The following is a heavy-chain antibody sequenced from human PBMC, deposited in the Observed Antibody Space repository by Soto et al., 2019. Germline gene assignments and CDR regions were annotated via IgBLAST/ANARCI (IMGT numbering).Heavy chain of an antibody. V-gene: IGHV3-30*18. CDR2: ISYDGSNK. J-gene: IGHJ5*01. CDR1: GFTFGSYG. Sequence: GGSLRLSCAASGFTFGSYGVHWVRQAPGKGLEWVAAISYDGSNKYYADSVKGRFTISRDNSKNTLYVQMSSLRAEDTAVYFCAKGAEYSGLFDSWGQGTLVTGSS. CDR3: AKGAEYSGLFDS. D-gene: IGHD1-26*01.